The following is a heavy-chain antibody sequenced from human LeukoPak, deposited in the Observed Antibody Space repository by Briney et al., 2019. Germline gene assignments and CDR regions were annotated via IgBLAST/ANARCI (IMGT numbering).Heavy chain of an antibody. CDR1: GFTFDDHA. D-gene: IGHD6-19*01. Sequence: GGSLRLSCTASGFTFDDHAMHWVRQAPGKGLEWVSGISWNRDGVDYADSVKGRFTISRDNAKNSLYPQMNSLRAEDTALYYCAKDMTLGIAVVGGPLDYWGQGTLVTVSS. CDR2: ISWNRDGV. V-gene: IGHV3-9*01. J-gene: IGHJ4*02. CDR3: AKDMTLGIAVVGGPLDY.